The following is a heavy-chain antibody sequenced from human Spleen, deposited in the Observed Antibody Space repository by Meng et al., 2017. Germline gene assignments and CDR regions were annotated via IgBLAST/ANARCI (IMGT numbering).Heavy chain of an antibody. Sequence: ASVKVSCKPSGYNFPDYYIHWVRRAPGQGLEWMGRIDPKTGDTHYALKFQGRVTMTGDTSISTAYMELSGLRSDDTAMYYCARKAGNCISTTCYSLDYWGQGTLVTVSS. V-gene: IGHV1-2*06. CDR3: ARKAGNCISTTCYSLDY. J-gene: IGHJ4*02. D-gene: IGHD2-2*01. CDR1: GYNFPDYY. CDR2: IDPKTGDT.